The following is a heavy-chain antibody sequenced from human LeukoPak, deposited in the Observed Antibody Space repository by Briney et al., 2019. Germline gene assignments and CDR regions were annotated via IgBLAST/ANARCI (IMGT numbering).Heavy chain of an antibody. CDR2: ISGSGVST. V-gene: IGHV3-23*01. CDR1: GFTFSSNA. Sequence: QSGGSLRLSCAASGFTFSSNAMSWVRQAPGKGLEWVSGISGSGVSTYYADSVKGRFTISRDNSKNTLYLQMNSLRAEDTAVYYCAKDRAYFGYWGQGTLVTVSS. J-gene: IGHJ4*02. CDR3: AKDRAYFGY.